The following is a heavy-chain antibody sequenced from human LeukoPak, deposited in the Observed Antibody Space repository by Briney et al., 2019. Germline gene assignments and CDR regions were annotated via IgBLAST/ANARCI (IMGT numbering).Heavy chain of an antibody. J-gene: IGHJ5*02. Sequence: PSETLSLTCAVHGGSFSGYYWSWIRQPPGKGLEWIGEINHSGSTNYNPSLKSRVTISVDTSKNQFSLKLSSVTAADTAVYYCARENGAAMVSWFDPWGQGTLVTVSS. CDR3: ARENGAAMVSWFDP. V-gene: IGHV4-34*01. CDR2: INHSGST. CDR1: GGSFSGYY. D-gene: IGHD5-18*01.